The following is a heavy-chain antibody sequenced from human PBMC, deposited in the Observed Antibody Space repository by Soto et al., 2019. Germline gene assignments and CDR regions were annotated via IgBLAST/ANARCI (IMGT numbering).Heavy chain of an antibody. D-gene: IGHD2-8*01. CDR3: ARGVDCPTGVCYSYDL. CDR1: GGSLSSGTYY. J-gene: IGHJ5*02. V-gene: IGHV4-31*03. CDR2: IYYSGST. Sequence: SETLSLTCSVSGGSLSSGTYYWNWIRQRPGKGLEWIGHIYYSGSTFYSPSLKSRLTISVDTSKNQFSLKLSSVTAADTAVYYCARGVDCPTGVCYSYDLWGQGTLVTVSS.